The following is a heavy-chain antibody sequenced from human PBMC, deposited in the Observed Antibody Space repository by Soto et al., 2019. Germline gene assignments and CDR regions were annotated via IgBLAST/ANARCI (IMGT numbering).Heavy chain of an antibody. CDR1: GFSFYSYA. Sequence: GGSLRLSCVASGFSFYSYAMHWVRQAPGKGLEWVAVISYDGSNKYYADSVKGRVDISRDNSKNTLYLQMNSLRAEDTAVYYCARDRAVYPKYYFDYWGQGAMVTVSS. CDR3: ARDRAVYPKYYFDY. CDR2: ISYDGSNK. J-gene: IGHJ4*02. V-gene: IGHV3-30*09.